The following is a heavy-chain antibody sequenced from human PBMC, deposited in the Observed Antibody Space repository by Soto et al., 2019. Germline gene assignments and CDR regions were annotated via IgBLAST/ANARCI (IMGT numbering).Heavy chain of an antibody. Sequence: EVQLVESGGGLVKPGGSLRLSCAASGFTFSSYSMNWVRQAPGKGLEWVSSISSSSSYIYYADSVKGRFTISRDNAXNXXYLQMNSLRAEDTAVYYCARDPPATLYYYYYGMDVWGQGTTVTVSS. CDR3: ARDPPATLYYYYYGMDV. CDR1: GFTFSSYS. CDR2: ISSSSSYI. J-gene: IGHJ6*02. V-gene: IGHV3-21*01.